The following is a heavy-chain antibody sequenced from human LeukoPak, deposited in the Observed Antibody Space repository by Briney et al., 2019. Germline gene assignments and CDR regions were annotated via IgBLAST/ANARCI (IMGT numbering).Heavy chain of an antibody. CDR3: ARDRNDYKAWYFDL. CDR2: TYYRSKWYN. Sequence: QTLSLTCAISGDSVSSNSAAWDWIRQSPSRGLEGLGRTYYRSKWYNDYAVSVKSLITINRDTSKNQLDLELKTVTPEDTAVDYCARDRNDYKAWYFDLWGRGTLVTVSS. CDR1: GDSVSSNSAA. D-gene: IGHD1-1*01. J-gene: IGHJ2*01. V-gene: IGHV6-1*01.